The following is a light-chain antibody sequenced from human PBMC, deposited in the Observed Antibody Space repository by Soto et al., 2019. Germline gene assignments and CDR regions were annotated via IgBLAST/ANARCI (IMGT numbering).Light chain of an antibody. J-gene: IGKJ2*01. CDR2: WAS. CDR3: QQYLNIPHT. Sequence: DIVMTQSPDSLAVSLGEMVTINCKSIQSVLYSNNKDYLAWYQQRPGRPPKLLIYWASTRESGVPDRFSGSGSVTDFTLPISSLQAEDVAVYYCQQYLNIPHTFGQGTKLEI. V-gene: IGKV4-1*01. CDR1: QSVLYSNNKDY.